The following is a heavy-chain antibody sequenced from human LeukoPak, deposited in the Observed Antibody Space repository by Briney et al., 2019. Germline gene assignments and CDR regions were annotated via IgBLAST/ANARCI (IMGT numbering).Heavy chain of an antibody. CDR1: GFTFSSYA. Sequence: GSLRLSCTASGFTFSSYAMSWVRQAPGKGLEWVSAVSGSGDSTYYGDSVKGRFTISRDNFRNTLYLQMNSLRAEDTAVYYCAKGLAGRYYYGMDVWGQGTTVTVSS. D-gene: IGHD6-6*01. J-gene: IGHJ6*02. CDR3: AKGLAGRYYYGMDV. V-gene: IGHV3-23*01. CDR2: VSGSGDST.